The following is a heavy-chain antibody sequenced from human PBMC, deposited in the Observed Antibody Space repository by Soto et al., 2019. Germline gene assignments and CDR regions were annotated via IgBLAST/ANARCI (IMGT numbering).Heavy chain of an antibody. D-gene: IGHD2-8*01. CDR1: GDSVRSRQSF. J-gene: IGHJ2*01. CDR3: ARDAVLMPSKRYFDL. V-gene: IGHV4-61*01. Sequence: SETLSLTCTVSGDSVRSRQSFWTWIRQPPGKELEWIGYIYYSGTTNYNPSLKSRVTISVDTSKNQVSLHLRSVTAADTATCYCARDAVLMPSKRYFDLWGRGTRVTVSS. CDR2: IYYSGTT.